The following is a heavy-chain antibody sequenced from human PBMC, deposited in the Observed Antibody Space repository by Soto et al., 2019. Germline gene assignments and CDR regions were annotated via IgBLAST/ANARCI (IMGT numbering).Heavy chain of an antibody. V-gene: IGHV4-39*01. J-gene: IGHJ4*02. CDR2: VYYTGSSSTGST. CDR3: ARLTVGDYMFSG. CDR1: GASVGDSTYQ. Sequence: SETLSLTCTVSGASVGDSTYQWGWVRQPPGKGLEWLGSVYYTGSSSTGSTYYNPSLRGRVTISVDTSKNQVSLRLSGVTAADTALYHCARLTVGDYMFSGRGQGTQVTVSS. D-gene: IGHD4-17*01.